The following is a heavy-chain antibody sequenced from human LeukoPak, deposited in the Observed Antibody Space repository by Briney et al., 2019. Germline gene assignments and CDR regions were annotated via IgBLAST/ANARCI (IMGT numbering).Heavy chain of an antibody. CDR3: ARAPYPGSLNFSDP. Sequence: PSETLSLTCTVSGGSISSYYWSWIRQPPGKGLEWIGYIYYSGSTNYNPSLKSRVTISVDTSKNQFSLKLSSVTAADTAVYYCARAPYPGSLNFSDPWGQGTLVTVSS. J-gene: IGHJ5*02. CDR2: IYYSGST. CDR1: GGSISSYY. D-gene: IGHD3-10*01. V-gene: IGHV4-59*01.